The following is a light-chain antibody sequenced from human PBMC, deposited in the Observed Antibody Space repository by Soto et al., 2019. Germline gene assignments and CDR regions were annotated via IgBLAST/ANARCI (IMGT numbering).Light chain of an antibody. CDR1: SSDVGSYNL. V-gene: IGLV2-23*01. CDR2: EGS. CDR3: CSYAGSRTYVV. Sequence: QSALTQPASVSGSPGQSITISCTGTSSDVGSYNLVSWYQQHPGKAPKLMIYEGSKRPSGVSNRFSGSTSGNTASLTISGLESEDEADYYCCSYAGSRTYVVFGGGTKLTVL. J-gene: IGLJ2*01.